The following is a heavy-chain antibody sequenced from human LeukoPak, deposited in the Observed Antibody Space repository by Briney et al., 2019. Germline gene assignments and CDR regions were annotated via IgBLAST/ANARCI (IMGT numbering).Heavy chain of an antibody. V-gene: IGHV3-7*01. CDR3: ARERSRLDY. CDR1: GFKFSRYW. D-gene: IGHD3-16*01. J-gene: IGHJ4*02. Sequence: PGGSLRLSCAASGFKFSRYWMTWVRQAPGRGLEWVANIKQDGSEKYYVDSVKGRFTISRDNGKNSLYLHMNSLRAEDTALYYCARERSRLDYWGQGVLVTVSS. CDR2: IKQDGSEK.